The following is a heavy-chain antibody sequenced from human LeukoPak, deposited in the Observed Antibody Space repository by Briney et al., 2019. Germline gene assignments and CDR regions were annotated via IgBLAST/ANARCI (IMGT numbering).Heavy chain of an antibody. D-gene: IGHD5-18*01. CDR2: ISGSGGST. V-gene: IGHV3-23*01. CDR3: ARWDTAMSSLDP. J-gene: IGHJ5*02. CDR1: GFTFSSYA. Sequence: GGSLRLSCAASGFTFSSYAMSWVRQAPGKGLEWVSAISGSGGSTYYADSVKGRFTISRDNSKNTLYLQMNSLRAEDTAVYYCARWDTAMSSLDPWGQGTLVTVSS.